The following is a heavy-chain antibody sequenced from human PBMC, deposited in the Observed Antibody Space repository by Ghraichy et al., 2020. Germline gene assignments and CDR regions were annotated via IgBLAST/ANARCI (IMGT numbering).Heavy chain of an antibody. J-gene: IGHJ4*02. Sequence: SETLSLTCAVYGGSFSGYYWSWIRQPPGKGLEWIGEINHSGSTNYNPSLKSRVTISVDTSKNQFSLKLSSVTAADTAVYYCARDDLNYGGNIGLDYWGQGTLVTVSS. CDR3: ARDDLNYGGNIGLDY. D-gene: IGHD4-23*01. CDR2: INHSGST. CDR1: GGSFSGYY. V-gene: IGHV4-34*01.